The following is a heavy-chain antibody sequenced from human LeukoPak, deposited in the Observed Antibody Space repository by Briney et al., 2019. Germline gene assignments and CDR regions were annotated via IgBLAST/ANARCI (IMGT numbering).Heavy chain of an antibody. J-gene: IGHJ3*02. V-gene: IGHV1-8*01. CDR1: GYIFTSYD. D-gene: IGHD4-11*01. CDR3: ARGATVTLRDAFDI. CDR2: MNPNSGNT. Sequence: ASVKVSCKASGYIFTSYDINWVRQATGQGLEWLGWMNPNSGNTGYAQKFQGRVIMTRNTSRSTAYMELSSLRSEDTAVYYCARGATVTLRDAFDIWGQGTMVTVSS.